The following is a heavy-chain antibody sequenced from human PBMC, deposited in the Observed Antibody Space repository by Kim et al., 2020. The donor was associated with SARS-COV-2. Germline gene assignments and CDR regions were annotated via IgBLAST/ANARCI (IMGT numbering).Heavy chain of an antibody. V-gene: IGHV3-11*04. CDR3: ARVLTSGWSYFDY. D-gene: IGHD6-19*01. J-gene: IGHJ4*02. Sequence: ADTMKVRLTLPRDNARASMYLQMNSLGAADTAVYYCARVLTSGWSYFDYWGQGTLVTVSS.